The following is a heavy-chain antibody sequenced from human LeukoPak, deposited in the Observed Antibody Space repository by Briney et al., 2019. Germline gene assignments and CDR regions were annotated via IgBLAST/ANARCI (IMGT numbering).Heavy chain of an antibody. CDR3: AREAIAAAGPFDY. CDR2: IYYSGST. V-gene: IGHV4-59*01. Sequence: SETLSLTCAVYGGSFSSYYWSWIRQPPGKGLEWIGYIYYSGSTNYNPSLKSRVTISVDTSKNQFSLKLSSVTAADTAVYYCAREAIAAAGPFDYWGQGTLVTVSS. D-gene: IGHD6-13*01. J-gene: IGHJ4*02. CDR1: GGSFSSYY.